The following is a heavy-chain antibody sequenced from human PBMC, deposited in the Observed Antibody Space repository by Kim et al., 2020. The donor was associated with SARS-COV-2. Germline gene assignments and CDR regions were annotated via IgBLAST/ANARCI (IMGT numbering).Heavy chain of an antibody. CDR1: GGSISSYY. V-gene: IGHV4-59*01. J-gene: IGHJ6*02. Sequence: SETLSLTCTVSGGSISSYYWSWIRQPPGKGLEWIGYIYYSGSTNYNPSLKSRITISVDTSKNQFSLKLSSVTAADTAVYYCARDLGYNWNYYYYYGMDVWVQGTTVTVS. CDR2: IYYSGST. CDR3: ARDLGYNWNYYYYYGMDV. D-gene: IGHD1-20*01.